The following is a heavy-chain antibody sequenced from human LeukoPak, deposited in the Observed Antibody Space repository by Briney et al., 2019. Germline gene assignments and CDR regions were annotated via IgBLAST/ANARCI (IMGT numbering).Heavy chain of an antibody. D-gene: IGHD3-3*01. CDR1: GYTFTNYG. CDR3: AMITYDFWSGYYMPDDP. Sequence: GASVKVSCKASGYTFTNYGISWVRQAPGQGLEWMGWISIYNGNTDYAQKLRGRVTMTTDTSTSTAYMELRSLRSDDTAVYYCAMITYDFWSGYYMPDDPWGQGTLVTVSS. CDR2: ISIYNGNT. V-gene: IGHV1-18*01. J-gene: IGHJ5*02.